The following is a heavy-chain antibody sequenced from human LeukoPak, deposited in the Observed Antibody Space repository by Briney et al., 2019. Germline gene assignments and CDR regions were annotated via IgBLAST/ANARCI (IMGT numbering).Heavy chain of an antibody. CDR2: INHSGST. J-gene: IGHJ4*02. CDR1: GGSFSGYY. V-gene: IGHV4-34*01. D-gene: IGHD5-24*01. Sequence: SETLSLTCAVYGGSFSGYYWSWIRQPPGKGLEWIGEINHSGSTNYNPSLKSRVTISVDRSKNQFSLKLSSVTAADTAVYYCARGDGPFDYWGQGTLVTVSS. CDR3: ARGDGPFDY.